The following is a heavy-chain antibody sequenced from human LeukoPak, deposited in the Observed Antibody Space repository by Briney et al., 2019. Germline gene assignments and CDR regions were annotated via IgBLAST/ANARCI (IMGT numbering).Heavy chain of an antibody. CDR2: ISSTGST. D-gene: IGHD3-10*01. J-gene: IGHJ4*02. Sequence: TSETLSLTCTVSGGSISSGGHYWSWIRQPAGKGLEYLGRISSTGSTNYNPSLRSRVTISADTSKNHFSLKLTSVTAADTSVYYCARDQTYSGSGIYTYFDYWGQGILVTVSS. V-gene: IGHV4-61*02. CDR1: GGSISSGGHY. CDR3: ARDQTYSGSGIYTYFDY.